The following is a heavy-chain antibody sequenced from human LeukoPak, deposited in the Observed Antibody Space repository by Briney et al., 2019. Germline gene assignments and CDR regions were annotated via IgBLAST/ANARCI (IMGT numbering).Heavy chain of an antibody. CDR1: GFTFSSYA. Sequence: PGGSLRLSCAASGFTFSSYAMSWVRQAPGKGLEWGSAISGSGGSTYYADSVKGRFTISRDNSKNTLYLQMNSLRAEDTAVYYCAKGVTTMIVVARSDYWGQGTLVTVSS. J-gene: IGHJ4*02. D-gene: IGHD3-22*01. V-gene: IGHV3-23*01. CDR2: ISGSGGST. CDR3: AKGVTTMIVVARSDY.